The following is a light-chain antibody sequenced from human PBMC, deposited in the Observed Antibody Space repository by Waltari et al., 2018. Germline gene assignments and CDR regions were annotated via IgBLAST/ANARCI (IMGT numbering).Light chain of an antibody. CDR3: QQYNRWPPIT. CDR1: QSIATN. CDR2: DAS. V-gene: IGKV3-15*01. J-gene: IGKJ5*01. Sequence: EVVMTQSPATLSVSPGGRATLSCRASQSIATNLAWYQQRRGQAPRLLIFDASTRATSISGRFSGSGSGTEFTLTISSLQSEDSAVYYCQQYNRWPPITFGQGTRPEIK.